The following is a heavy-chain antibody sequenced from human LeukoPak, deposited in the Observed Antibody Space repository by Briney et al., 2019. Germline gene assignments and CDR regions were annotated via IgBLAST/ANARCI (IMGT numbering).Heavy chain of an antibody. CDR3: ARKAYCGGDCSHHYYYYMDV. CDR1: GYTFTNYF. D-gene: IGHD2-21*02. J-gene: IGHJ6*03. CDR2: INPRGGST. V-gene: IGHV1-46*01. Sequence: ASVKVSCKASGYTFTNYFMHWVRQAPGQGLEWMGIINPRGGSTGYAQKFQGRVTITTDESTSTAYMELRSLRSEDTAVYYCARKAYCGGDCSHHYYYYMDVWGKGTTVTVSS.